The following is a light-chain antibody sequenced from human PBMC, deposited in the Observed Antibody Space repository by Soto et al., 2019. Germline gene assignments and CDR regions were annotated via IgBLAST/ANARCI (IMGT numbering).Light chain of an antibody. CDR1: QSVSYSY. CDR3: QHYGTSAL. V-gene: IGKV3-20*01. J-gene: IGKJ3*01. Sequence: EIVLTQSPGTLSLSPGERATLSCRASQSVSYSYLAWYQQKPGQAPRLLIYASSRATGIPDRFSGSGSGTDFTLTISRLEPEDVAVYYCQHYGTSALFGPGTKVDIK. CDR2: AS.